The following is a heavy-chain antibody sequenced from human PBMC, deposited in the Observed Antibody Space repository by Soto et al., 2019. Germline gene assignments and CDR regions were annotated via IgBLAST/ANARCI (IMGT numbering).Heavy chain of an antibody. J-gene: IGHJ4*02. Sequence: TGGSLRLSCAASGFTVSSNYMSWVRQAPGKGLEWVSVIYSGGSTYYADSVKGRFTISRDNSKNTLYLQMNSLRAEDTAVYYCASKALDYGGNYLDYWGQGTLVTVSS. D-gene: IGHD4-17*01. V-gene: IGHV3-53*01. CDR2: IYSGGST. CDR3: ASKALDYGGNYLDY. CDR1: GFTVSSNY.